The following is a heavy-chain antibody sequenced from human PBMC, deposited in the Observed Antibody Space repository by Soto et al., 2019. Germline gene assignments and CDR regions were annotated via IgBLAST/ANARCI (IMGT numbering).Heavy chain of an antibody. V-gene: IGHV3-33*01. CDR2: IWYDGSNK. CDR3: ATLGSLAAAGMRPTYYGMEV. J-gene: IGHJ6*02. Sequence: PGGSLRLSCAASGFTFSSYGMHWVRQAPGKGLEWVAVIWYDGSNKYYADSVKGRFTISRDNSKNTLYLQMNSLRAEDTAVYYCATLGSLAAAGMRPTYYGMEVWGQGTTVTVSS. CDR1: GFTFSSYG. D-gene: IGHD6-13*01.